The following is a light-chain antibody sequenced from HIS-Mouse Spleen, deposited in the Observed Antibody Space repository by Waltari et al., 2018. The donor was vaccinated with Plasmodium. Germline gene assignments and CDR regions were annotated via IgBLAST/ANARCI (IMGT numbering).Light chain of an antibody. CDR2: RNN. Sequence: QSVLTQPPSASGTPGQRVTISCSGSSSNIGSTYVHWYQQLPGTAPKLLIYRNNQRPSGVPDRFSGSKSGTSASLAISGIRSEDEADYYCAAWDDSLSGRVFGGGTKLTVL. CDR1: SSNIGSTY. V-gene: IGLV1-47*01. CDR3: AAWDDSLSGRV. J-gene: IGLJ3*02.